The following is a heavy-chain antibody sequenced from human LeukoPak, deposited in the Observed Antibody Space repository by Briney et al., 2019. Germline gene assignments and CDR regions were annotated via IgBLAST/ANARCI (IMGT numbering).Heavy chain of an antibody. V-gene: IGHV4-34*01. CDR2: INHSGST. D-gene: IGHD5-24*01. CDR1: GGSFSGYY. CDR3: AKAGREMATIHLYYYYGMDV. Sequence: KPSETLSLTCAVYGGSFSGYYWSWIRQPPGKGLEWIGEINHSGSTNYNPSLKSRVTISVDTSKNQFSLKLSSVTAADTAVYYCAKAGREMATIHLYYYYGMDVWGQGTTATVSS. J-gene: IGHJ6*02.